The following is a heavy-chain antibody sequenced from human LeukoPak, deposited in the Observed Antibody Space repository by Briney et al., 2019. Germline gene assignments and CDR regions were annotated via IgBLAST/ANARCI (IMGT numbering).Heavy chain of an antibody. CDR1: GGSISSYY. CDR3: ARSPSIAAAGIWFDP. CDR2: IYYSGST. J-gene: IGHJ5*02. V-gene: IGHV4-59*08. D-gene: IGHD6-13*01. Sequence: PSETLSLTCTVSGGSISSYYWSWIRQPPGKGLEWIGYIYYSGSTNHNPSLKSRVTISVDTSKNQFSLKLSSVTAADTAVYYCARSPSIAAAGIWFDPWGQGTLVTVSS.